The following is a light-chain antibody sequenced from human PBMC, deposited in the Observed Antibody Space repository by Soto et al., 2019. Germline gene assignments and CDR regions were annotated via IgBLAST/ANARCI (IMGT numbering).Light chain of an antibody. CDR2: GAS. J-gene: IGKJ4*01. Sequence: EIVLTQSPGTLSLSPGERATLSCRASQSVSSSFLAWYQQKPGQAPSLLIYGASSRATGIPDRFSGSGSGTPFTLTISKLETEDVAVYYSQQYGSSPLSFGGGTKVEIK. V-gene: IGKV3-20*01. CDR3: QQYGSSPLS. CDR1: QSVSSSF.